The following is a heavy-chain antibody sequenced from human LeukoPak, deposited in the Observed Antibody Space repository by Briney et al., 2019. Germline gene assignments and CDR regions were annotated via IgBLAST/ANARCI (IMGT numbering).Heavy chain of an antibody. V-gene: IGHV3-9*01. CDR3: AKDFPRGSGSYYFDC. D-gene: IGHD6-19*01. Sequence: PGRSLRLSCAASGFTFDDYAMHWVRQAPGKGLEWVSGISWSSDIIVYADSVRGRFTISRDNAKNSLYLEMNSLRANDTAIYYCAKDFPRGSGSYYFDCWGQGTLVVVSS. J-gene: IGHJ4*02. CDR2: ISWSSDII. CDR1: GFTFDDYA.